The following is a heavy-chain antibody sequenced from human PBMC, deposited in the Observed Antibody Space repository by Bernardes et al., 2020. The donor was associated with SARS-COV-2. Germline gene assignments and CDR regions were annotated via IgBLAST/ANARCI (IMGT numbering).Heavy chain of an antibody. CDR1: GFNFSAYG. D-gene: IGHD2-15*01. V-gene: IGHV3-30*18. J-gene: IGHJ4*02. CDR2: ISYDERNK. Sequence: GGSLRLSCAVSGFNFSAYGMHWVRLAPGKGLEWVAIISYDERNKYYGDSVKGRFTISRDKSKNTVFLQMNSLRPEDTAVYYCVKGLGHCSGRTCSRWQDGFGWWGQGTLVIVSS. CDR3: VKGLGHCSGRTCSRWQDGFGW.